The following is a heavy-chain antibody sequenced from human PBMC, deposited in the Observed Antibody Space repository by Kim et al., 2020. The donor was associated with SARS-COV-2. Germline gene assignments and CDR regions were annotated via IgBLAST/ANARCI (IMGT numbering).Heavy chain of an antibody. V-gene: IGHV3-21*01. D-gene: IGHD2-2*01. Sequence: PGGSLRLSCAPSGFTFSSYSMNWVRQAPGKGLEWVSSISSSSSYIYYADSVKGRFTISRDNAKNSLYLQMNSLRAEDTAVYYCARGLLPAAPSNSMDVWGQGTTVTVSS. CDR3: ARGLLPAAPSNSMDV. CDR2: ISSSSSYI. CDR1: GFTFSSYS. J-gene: IGHJ6*02.